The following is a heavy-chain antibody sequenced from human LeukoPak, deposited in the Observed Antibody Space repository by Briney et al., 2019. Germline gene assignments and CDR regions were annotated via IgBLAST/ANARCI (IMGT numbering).Heavy chain of an antibody. D-gene: IGHD6-13*01. V-gene: IGHV1-2*02. CDR3: ARILIAAAGTDY. J-gene: IGHJ4*02. Sequence: GASVKVSCKASGYTFTGYYIHWVRQAPGQGLEWMGWINPNSGGTNYAQKFQGRVTMTRDTSISTAYMELSRLRSDDTAVYYCARILIAAAGTDYWGQGTLVTVSS. CDR2: INPNSGGT. CDR1: GYTFTGYY.